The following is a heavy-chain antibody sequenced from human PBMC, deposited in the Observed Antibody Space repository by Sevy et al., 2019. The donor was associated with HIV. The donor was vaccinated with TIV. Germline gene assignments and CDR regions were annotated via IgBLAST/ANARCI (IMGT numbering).Heavy chain of an antibody. Sequence: SETLSLTCAVYGGSFSGYYWSWIRQPPGKGLEWIGEINHSGSTNYNPSLKSRVTISVDTSKNQFSLKLSSVTAAETAVYYCARGRLVVVVVAATPPFDYWGQGTLVTVSS. CDR3: ARGRLVVVVVAATPPFDY. CDR2: INHSGST. J-gene: IGHJ4*02. V-gene: IGHV4-34*01. D-gene: IGHD2-15*01. CDR1: GGSFSGYY.